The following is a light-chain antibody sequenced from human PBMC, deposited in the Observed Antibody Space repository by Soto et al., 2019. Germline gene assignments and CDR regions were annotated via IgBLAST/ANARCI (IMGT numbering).Light chain of an antibody. V-gene: IGKV1-39*01. CDR2: TAS. CDR1: QSISRS. J-gene: IGKJ2*01. CDR3: QQSYSTPPDT. Sequence: DIQMAQSPSSLSASVGDRVTITCRASQSISRSLNWYQQKPGKAPKLLIYTASSLQSGVPSRLSGSGSGTDFTLTISNLQPEDFATYYCQQSYSTPPDTFGQGTKLEIK.